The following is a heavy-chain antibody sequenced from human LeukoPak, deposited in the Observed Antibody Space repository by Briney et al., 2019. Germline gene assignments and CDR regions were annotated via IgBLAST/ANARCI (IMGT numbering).Heavy chain of an antibody. CDR3: ARDEGARPLGY. V-gene: IGHV3-66*01. CDR2: IYSDSST. CDR1: GFTVSSNY. D-gene: IGHD6-6*01. Sequence: GGSLRLPCAASGFTVSSNYMRGVRHAPGKGLEWVSVIYSDSSTYYADSVKGRFTISRDNSKNTLYLQMNSLRAEDTAVYYCARDEGARPLGYWGQGTLVTVSS. J-gene: IGHJ4*02.